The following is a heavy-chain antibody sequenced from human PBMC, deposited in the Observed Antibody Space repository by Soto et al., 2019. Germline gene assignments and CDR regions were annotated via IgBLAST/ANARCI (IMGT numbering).Heavy chain of an antibody. CDR2: ISYDGSNK. Sequence: GGSLRLSCAASGFTFSSYAMHWVRQAPGKGLEWVAVISYDGSNKYYADSVKGRFTISRDNSKNTLYLQMNSLRAEDTAVYYCARARWQVAAPTDYFDNWGQGTLVTVSS. J-gene: IGHJ4*02. V-gene: IGHV3-30-3*01. CDR1: GFTFSSYA. D-gene: IGHD2-15*01. CDR3: ARARWQVAAPTDYFDN.